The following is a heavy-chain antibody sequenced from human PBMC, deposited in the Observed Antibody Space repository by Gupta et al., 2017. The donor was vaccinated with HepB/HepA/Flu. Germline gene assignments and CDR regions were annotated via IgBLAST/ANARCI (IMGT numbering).Heavy chain of an antibody. V-gene: IGHV2-5*02. CDR3: ARRLLAAFFDY. CDR2: IYWDDDK. D-gene: IGHD2-8*02. Sequence: QITLKESGPTLAKLTQTLTLTCTFSGFSLNTSGVGVGWLRQPPGKALEWLALIYWDDDKRYSPSLKGRLTITKDTSKNQVVLTMTNMDPVDTATYYCARRLLAAFFDYWGQGTLVTVSS. J-gene: IGHJ4*02. CDR1: GFSLNTSGVG.